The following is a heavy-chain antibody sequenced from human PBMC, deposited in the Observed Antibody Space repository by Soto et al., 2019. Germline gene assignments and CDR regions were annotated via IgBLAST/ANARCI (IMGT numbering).Heavy chain of an antibody. Sequence: SETLSLTCSVFGDSISRHYWSWIRQPAGKGLEYIGRIYNSGLINYNPSLESRVSMSVDPSKNQISLKLTSATAADTAIYYCARGPFCGEECYLAFCGQGTLVTV. CDR3: ARGPFCGEECYLAF. V-gene: IGHV4-4*07. J-gene: IGHJ4*02. D-gene: IGHD2-21*01. CDR2: IYNSGLI. CDR1: GDSISRHY.